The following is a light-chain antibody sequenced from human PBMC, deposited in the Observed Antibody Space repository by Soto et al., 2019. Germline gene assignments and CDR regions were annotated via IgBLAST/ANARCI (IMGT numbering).Light chain of an antibody. CDR1: QSISSW. V-gene: IGKV1-5*01. CDR3: QQYNREIA. Sequence: DIQMTQSPSTLSASVGDRVTITCRASQSISSWLAWYQQKPGKAPKLLIYDASSLESGVPSRFSGSGSGTEFTLTISSLQPDDFATYYCQQYNREIACGQGTRLEIK. CDR2: DAS. J-gene: IGKJ5*01.